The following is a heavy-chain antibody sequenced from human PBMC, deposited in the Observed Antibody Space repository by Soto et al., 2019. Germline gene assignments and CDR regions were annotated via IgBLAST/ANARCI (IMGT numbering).Heavy chain of an antibody. J-gene: IGHJ4*02. CDR1: GVYIGSNYS. D-gene: IGHD6-19*01. CDR3: ARSLGWYAIDY. V-gene: IGHV4-4*02. CDR2: MSHIGSV. Sequence: QVLRQESGPGLVQPSGTLSLSWVVSGVYIGSNYSWGWVRQPPGKGLEWLGDMSHIGSVNYNPSLKSRVTISMDKSQNQFSLKLNSVTAADTAVYYCARSLGWYAIDYWGQGTLVIVSS.